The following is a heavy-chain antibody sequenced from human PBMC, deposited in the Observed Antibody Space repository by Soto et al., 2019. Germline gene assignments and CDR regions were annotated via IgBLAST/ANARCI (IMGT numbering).Heavy chain of an antibody. CDR3: ASFYYYGSGSYVDY. V-gene: IGHV4-39*07. CDR2: IYYSGST. D-gene: IGHD3-10*01. CDR1: GDSISSSSYY. J-gene: IGHJ4*02. Sequence: PSETLSLTCTVSGDSISSSSYYWGWIRQPPGKGLEWIGRIYYSGSTYYNPSLKSRVTISVDKSKNQFSLKLSSVTAADTAVYYCASFYYYGSGSYVDYWGPGTLVTVSS.